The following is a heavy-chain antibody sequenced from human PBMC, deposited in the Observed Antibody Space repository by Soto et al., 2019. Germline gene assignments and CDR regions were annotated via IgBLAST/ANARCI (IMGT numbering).Heavy chain of an antibody. CDR2: LSWSSGSI. J-gene: IGHJ6*02. CDR1: GFTFDDYA. V-gene: IGHV3-9*01. Sequence: GGSLRLSCAASGFTFDDYAMHWVRQVPGKGLEWVSGLSWSSGSIGYADSVKGRFTISRDNSKNTLYLQMNSLRAEDTAVYYCAKVSGATIYYYYGMDVWGQGTTVTVSS. CDR3: AKVSGATIYYYYGMDV. D-gene: IGHD1-26*01.